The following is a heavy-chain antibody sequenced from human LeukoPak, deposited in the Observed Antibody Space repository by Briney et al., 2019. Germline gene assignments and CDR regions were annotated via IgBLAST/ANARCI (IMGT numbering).Heavy chain of an antibody. CDR1: GGTFSSYA. J-gene: IGHJ1*01. D-gene: IGHD4-17*01. Sequence: SVKVSCKASGGTFSSYAISWVRQAPGQGLEWMGGIIPIFGTANYAQKFQGRVTITADESTSTAYMELSSLRAEDTAVYYCARAYGDYVSYFQHWGQGTLVTVSS. V-gene: IGHV1-69*13. CDR2: IIPIFGTA. CDR3: ARAYGDYVSYFQH.